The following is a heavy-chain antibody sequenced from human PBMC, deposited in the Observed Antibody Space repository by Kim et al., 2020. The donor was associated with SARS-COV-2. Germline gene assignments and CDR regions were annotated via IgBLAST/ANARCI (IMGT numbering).Heavy chain of an antibody. CDR1: GDSVSSKSGG. V-gene: IGHV6-1*01. CDR2: TYYRSKWYN. Sequence: SQTRSLTCAISGDSVSSKSGGWNWIRQSPSRGLEWLGRTYYRSKWYNHYAISVKSRITINPDTSKNQFSLQLKSVTPEDTAVYYCAGGGGWNIWGERTRVPVSS. CDR3: AGGGGWNI. J-gene: IGHJ4*02. D-gene: IGHD6-19*01.